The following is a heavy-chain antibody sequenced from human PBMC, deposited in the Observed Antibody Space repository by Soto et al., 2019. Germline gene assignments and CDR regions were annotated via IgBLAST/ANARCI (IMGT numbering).Heavy chain of an antibody. CDR2: IYATGTT. J-gene: IGHJ5*02. Sequence: QVQLQESGPGLVKPSETLSLTCTVSGASISGFYWSWIRKSAGKGLEWIGRIYATGTTDYNPSLKSRVMMSVDTSKTQFSLKLRSVTAAATAVYYCVRDGTKTLRDWFDPWGQGISVPVSS. V-gene: IGHV4-4*07. CDR1: GASISGFY. CDR3: VRDGTKTLRDWFDP. D-gene: IGHD1-1*01.